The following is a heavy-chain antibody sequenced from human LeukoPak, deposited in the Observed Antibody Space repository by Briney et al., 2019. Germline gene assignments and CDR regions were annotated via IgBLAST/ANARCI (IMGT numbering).Heavy chain of an antibody. Sequence: SETLSLTCNISGVPITDYYWSWIRLAPRRGQEWIGYMYYSGDSNSNPSLEGRVTMSADTSTNQFSLRLTSVTAADTAIYYCARELPSTGNWFDPWGQEILVTVSS. CDR3: ARELPSTGNWFDP. CDR2: MYYSGDS. V-gene: IGHV4-59*01. D-gene: IGHD1-14*01. CDR1: GVPITDYY. J-gene: IGHJ5*02.